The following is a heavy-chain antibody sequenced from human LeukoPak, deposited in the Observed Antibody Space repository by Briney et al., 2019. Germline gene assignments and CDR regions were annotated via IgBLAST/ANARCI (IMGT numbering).Heavy chain of an antibody. CDR3: ARVGPSGSDAFDI. Sequence: PGGSLRLSCAASGFTFSRYSMTWVRQAPGKGLEWASSISGSGGSTYYADSVKGRFTISRDNAKNSLYLQMNSLRAEDTAVYYCARVGPSGSDAFDIWGQGTMVTVSS. CDR2: ISGSGGST. V-gene: IGHV3-21*01. D-gene: IGHD6-19*01. CDR1: GFTFSRYS. J-gene: IGHJ3*02.